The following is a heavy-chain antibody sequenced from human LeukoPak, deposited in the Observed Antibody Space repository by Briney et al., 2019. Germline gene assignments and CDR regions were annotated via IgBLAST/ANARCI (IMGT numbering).Heavy chain of an antibody. D-gene: IGHD2-8*01. CDR2: LYHSGKI. V-gene: IGHV4-38-2*01. Sequence: SETLSLTCAVSGYSISSGYYWGWLRHPPGKGLEWIGSLYHSGKIYHNPSLKSRVTISVDTSKNQFSMKLSSVTAADTAVYYCARLPWSDWYFDLWGRGTLVTVSS. J-gene: IGHJ2*01. CDR3: ARLPWSDWYFDL. CDR1: GYSISSGYY.